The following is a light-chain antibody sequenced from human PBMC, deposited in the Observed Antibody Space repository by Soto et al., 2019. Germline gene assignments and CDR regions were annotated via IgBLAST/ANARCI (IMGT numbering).Light chain of an antibody. CDR3: SSYGGNNNVL. Sequence: QSALTQPPSASGSPGQSVTISCTGTSSDVGGYDYVSWYQQHPGKAPKLIIFDVIKRPSGVPDRFSGSKSGNTASLTVSGLQAEDEADYYCSSYGGNNNVLFGGGTKLTVL. J-gene: IGLJ2*01. CDR2: DVI. V-gene: IGLV2-8*01. CDR1: SSDVGGYDY.